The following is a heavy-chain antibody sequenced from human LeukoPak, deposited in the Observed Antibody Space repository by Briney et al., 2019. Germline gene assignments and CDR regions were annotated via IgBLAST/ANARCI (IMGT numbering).Heavy chain of an antibody. D-gene: IGHD6-13*01. J-gene: IGHJ4*02. Sequence: IRXXXGXXLEWXXXXXYSGSTNYNPSLKSRVTILVDTSKNQFSLKLSSVTPADTAVYYCARVGGYGSRWYLSPYFDYWGQGTLVTVSS. V-gene: IGHV4-59*01. CDR2: XXYSGST. CDR3: ARVGGYGSRWYLSPYFDY.